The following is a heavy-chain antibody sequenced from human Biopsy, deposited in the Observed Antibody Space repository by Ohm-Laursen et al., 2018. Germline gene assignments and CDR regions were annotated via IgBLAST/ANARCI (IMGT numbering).Heavy chain of an antibody. CDR3: ARGGIAVAGTNFDY. CDR1: GFTVSSNY. J-gene: IGHJ4*02. Sequence: LRLSCTAPGFTVSSNYMSWVRQAPGKGLEWVSVIYSGGSTYYADSVKGRFTISRDNSKNTLYLQMNSLRAEDTAVYYCARGGIAVAGTNFDYWGQGTLVTVSS. D-gene: IGHD6-19*01. V-gene: IGHV3-66*01. CDR2: IYSGGST.